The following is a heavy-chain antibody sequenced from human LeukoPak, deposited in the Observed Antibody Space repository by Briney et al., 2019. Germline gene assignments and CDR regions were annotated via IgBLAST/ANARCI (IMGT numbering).Heavy chain of an antibody. D-gene: IGHD3-22*01. CDR3: ARAFNPNYYYSSGYFNWFDP. CDR1: GGSISSSSYY. J-gene: IGHJ5*02. V-gene: IGHV4-39*01. CDR2: IYYSGST. Sequence: PSETLSLTCTVSGGSISSSSYYWGWIRQPPGKGLEWIGSIYYSGSTYYNPSLKSRVTISVDTSKNQFSLKLSSVTAADTAVYYCARAFNPNYYYSSGYFNWFDPWGQGTLVTVSS.